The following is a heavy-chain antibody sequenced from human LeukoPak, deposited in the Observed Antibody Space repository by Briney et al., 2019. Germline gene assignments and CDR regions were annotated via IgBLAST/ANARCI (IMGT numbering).Heavy chain of an antibody. CDR3: AKDVGKWESLLFFDY. Sequence: QSGGSLRLSCLTSGFTLSTNAMSWVRQAPGKGLEWISGISGSGASTYYADSVKGRFTISRDDSRNTLYLQMNSLRGDDTAVYYCAKDVGKWESLLFFDYWGQGTLVTVSS. CDR2: ISGSGAST. J-gene: IGHJ4*02. CDR1: GFTLSTNA. V-gene: IGHV3-23*01. D-gene: IGHD1-26*01.